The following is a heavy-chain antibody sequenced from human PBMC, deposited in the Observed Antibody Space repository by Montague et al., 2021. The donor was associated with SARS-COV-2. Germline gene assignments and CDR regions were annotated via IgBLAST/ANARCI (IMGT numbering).Heavy chain of an antibody. CDR3: ARFPTSYYYDSKAAPATPDAFDI. CDR2: NYYSGST. J-gene: IGHJ3*02. Sequence: SETLSLTCTVSGGSISSSSYYWGWLRQPPGKGLEWIGSNYYSGSTYYNPPLKSRITISVDTSKNQFSLKLSSVTAADTAEYYCARFPTSYYYDSKAAPATPDAFDIWGQGTMVTVSS. D-gene: IGHD3-22*01. V-gene: IGHV4-39*01. CDR1: GGSISSSSYY.